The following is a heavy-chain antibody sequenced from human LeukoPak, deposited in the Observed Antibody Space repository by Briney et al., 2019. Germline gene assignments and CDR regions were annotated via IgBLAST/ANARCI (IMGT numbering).Heavy chain of an antibody. Sequence: PSETLSLTCALYGGSFSGYYWSWIRHPPGKGLEWIGEINHSGSTNYNPSLKSRVPISVDTSKNQFSLKLSSVTAADTAVYYCARAHSLWYSSSPMDVWGKGTTVTVSS. J-gene: IGHJ6*04. CDR3: ARAHSLWYSSSPMDV. CDR1: GGSFSGYY. D-gene: IGHD6-6*01. V-gene: IGHV4-34*01. CDR2: INHSGST.